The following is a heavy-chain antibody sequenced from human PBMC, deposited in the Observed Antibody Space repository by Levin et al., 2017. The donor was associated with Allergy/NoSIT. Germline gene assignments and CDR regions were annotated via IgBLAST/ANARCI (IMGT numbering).Heavy chain of an antibody. CDR3: ARGVWVHGSGRGFDY. CDR1: GYTFTGYY. Sequence: GASVKVSCKASGYTFTGYYMHWVRQAPGQGLEWMGWINPNSGGTNYAQKFQGRVTMTRDTSISTAYMELSRLRSDDTAVYYCARGVWVHGSGRGFDYWGQGTLVTVSS. CDR2: INPNSGGT. J-gene: IGHJ4*02. V-gene: IGHV1-2*02. D-gene: IGHD3-10*01.